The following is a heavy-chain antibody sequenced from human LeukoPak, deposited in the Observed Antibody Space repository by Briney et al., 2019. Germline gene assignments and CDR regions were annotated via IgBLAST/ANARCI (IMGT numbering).Heavy chain of an antibody. J-gene: IGHJ4*02. Sequence: SVKVSCKASGGTFTSHTFIWVRQAPGQGLEWMGGVTPIFGTTNYAQKFQGRLTITTDGSASTAYMELSSLRFEDTAVYYCARSHGEYYHTSSYYYDYWGQGTLVTVSS. CDR2: VTPIFGTT. D-gene: IGHD3-22*01. CDR3: ARSHGEYYHTSSYYYDY. V-gene: IGHV1-69*05. CDR1: GGTFTSHT.